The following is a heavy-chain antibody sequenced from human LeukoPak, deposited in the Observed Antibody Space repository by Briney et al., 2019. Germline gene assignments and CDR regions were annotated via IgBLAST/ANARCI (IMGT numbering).Heavy chain of an antibody. CDR2: ISSANSYK. V-gene: IGHV3-21*01. CDR1: GFTFRRYS. Sequence: GGSLRLSCASSGFTFRRYSKKWVRQAPGKGLEGVSSISSANSYKYYGDSVKGRFTISRDNAKNSLYLQMSSLRAEDTAVYYCARGPSLIGVAGTWPLDYWGQGTLVTVSS. J-gene: IGHJ4*02. D-gene: IGHD6-19*01. CDR3: ARGPSLIGVAGTWPLDY.